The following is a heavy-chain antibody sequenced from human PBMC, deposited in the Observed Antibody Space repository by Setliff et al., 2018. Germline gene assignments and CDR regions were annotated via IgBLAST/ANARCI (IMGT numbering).Heavy chain of an antibody. J-gene: IGHJ6*03. CDR1: GGSISSGSDY. CDR3: ARAISGWYSAYYYYMDV. Sequence: SETLSLTCSVSGGSISSGSDYWTWIRQPAGKGLEWIGHIYTSGSTSYNPSLKSRVTISVDTSKNQFSLKLSSVTATGTAVYYCARAISGWYSAYYYYMDVWGKGTTVTVSS. D-gene: IGHD6-19*01. V-gene: IGHV4-61*09. CDR2: IYTSGST.